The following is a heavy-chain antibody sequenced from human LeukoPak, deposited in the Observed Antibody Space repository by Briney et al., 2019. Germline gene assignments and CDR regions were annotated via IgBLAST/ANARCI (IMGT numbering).Heavy chain of an antibody. V-gene: IGHV3-30*02. CDR1: GFTFSSYG. D-gene: IGHD3-16*02. CDR3: AKRSLLEPSVVDAFDI. CDR2: TRYDGSNK. Sequence: GGSLRLSCAASGFTFSSYGMHWVRQAPGKGLEWVAFTRYDGSNKYYADSVKGRFTISRDNSKNTLYLQMNSLRAEDTAVYYCAKRSLLEPSVVDAFDIWGQGTMVTVSS. J-gene: IGHJ3*02.